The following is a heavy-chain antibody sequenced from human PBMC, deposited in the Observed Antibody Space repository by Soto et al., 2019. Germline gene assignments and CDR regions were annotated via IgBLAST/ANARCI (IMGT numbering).Heavy chain of an antibody. J-gene: IGHJ4*02. CDR1: EFTFSSYA. V-gene: IGHV3-23*01. CDR2: ISGSGGST. CDR3: AKGRRKGYDSSGSFFGS. Sequence: EVELLESGGGLVQRGGSLRLSCAASEFTFSSYAMSWVRQAPGKGLEWVSAISGSGGSTYYADSVKGRFTISRDNSKNTLYQQMNSQRAEGTAVYYCAKGRRKGYDSSGSFFGSWGQGTLVTVSS. D-gene: IGHD3-22*01.